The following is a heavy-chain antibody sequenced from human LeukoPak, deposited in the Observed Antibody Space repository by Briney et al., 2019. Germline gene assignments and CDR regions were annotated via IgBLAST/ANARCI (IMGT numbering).Heavy chain of an antibody. CDR3: HHFDWFIGFDY. CDR1: GFTFSSYS. CDR2: ISCSSSYI. D-gene: IGHD3-9*01. Sequence: GGSLRLSCAASGFTFSSYSMNWVRQAPGKGLEWVSSISCSSSYIYYADSVKGRFTISRDNAKNSLYLQMNSLRAEDTAVYYCHHFDWFIGFDYWGQGTLVTVSS. V-gene: IGHV3-21*01. J-gene: IGHJ4*02.